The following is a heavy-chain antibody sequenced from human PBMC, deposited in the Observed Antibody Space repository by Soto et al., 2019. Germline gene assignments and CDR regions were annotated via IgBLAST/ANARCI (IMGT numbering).Heavy chain of an antibody. V-gene: IGHV1-18*01. Sequence: QVQVVQSGAEVKETGASVRVSCKTSGYSFTAYGISWVRQAPGQGLELRGWISCYNGKTKYAQKVPGRVTMTTDTSTSTADMAVMMLRADDTAIYYCAREAPPPELRFCEWHNYDYNGMDVWVQGTTVTVSS. D-gene: IGHD3-3*01. CDR2: ISCYNGKT. CDR1: GYSFTAYG. CDR3: AREAPPPELRFCEWHNYDYNGMDV. J-gene: IGHJ6*02.